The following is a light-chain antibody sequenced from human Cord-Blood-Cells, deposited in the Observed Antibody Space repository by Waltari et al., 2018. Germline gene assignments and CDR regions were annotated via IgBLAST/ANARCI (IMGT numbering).Light chain of an antibody. V-gene: IGLV2-11*01. CDR1: RRDVGGYNY. Sequence: QSALPQPRSVSGSPGQPVPISCTGTRRDVGGYNYSSWYQRHPGKAPKLRIYDVSKRPSGVPDRFSGSKSGNTASLTISGLQAEDEADYYCCSYAGSYTYVFGTGTKVTVL. CDR2: DVS. J-gene: IGLJ1*01. CDR3: CSYAGSYTYV.